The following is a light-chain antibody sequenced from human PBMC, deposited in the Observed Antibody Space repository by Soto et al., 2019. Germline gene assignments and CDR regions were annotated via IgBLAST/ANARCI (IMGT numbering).Light chain of an antibody. CDR3: QHYYTSYTT. CDR1: QSISSY. J-gene: IGKJ1*01. Sequence: EIILSQSPATLSLSTGERATLSCRASQSISSYLAWYQQKPGQAPRLLIFGASTRATGIPDRFSGSGSGTDFTLTISRLEPEDFAVYYCQHYYTSYTTFGQGAKVDIK. CDR2: GAS. V-gene: IGKV3-20*01.